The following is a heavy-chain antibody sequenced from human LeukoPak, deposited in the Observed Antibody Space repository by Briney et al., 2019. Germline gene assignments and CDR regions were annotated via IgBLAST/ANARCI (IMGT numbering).Heavy chain of an antibody. CDR1: GFTLSSCE. D-gene: IGHD6-19*01. CDR3: ARVDSGWPKWYFDL. CDR2: ISRSGNTI. Sequence: RGSLRLSCAASGFTLSSCEMNWVRQAPGKGLEWVSYISRSGNTIYYADSVKGRFSISRDNAKNSLYLQMNNLRAEDTAVYYCARVDSGWPKWYFDLWGRGTLVTVSS. J-gene: IGHJ2*01. V-gene: IGHV3-48*03.